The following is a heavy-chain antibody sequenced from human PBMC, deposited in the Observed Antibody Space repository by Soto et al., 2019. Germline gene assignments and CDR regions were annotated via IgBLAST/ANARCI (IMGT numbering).Heavy chain of an antibody. Sequence: QLHLRESGPGLVKPSETLSLTCTVSGGSITSSSYYWGWIRPPPGKGLEWIGSIYYSGSTYYNPSLKSRVTISVDTSKNQFSLKLSSVTAADTAVYYCATQEVGGSYVYPCDPWGQGTLVTVSS. V-gene: IGHV4-39*01. CDR1: GGSITSSSYY. J-gene: IGHJ5*02. D-gene: IGHD1-26*01. CDR2: IYYSGST. CDR3: ATQEVGGSYVYPCDP.